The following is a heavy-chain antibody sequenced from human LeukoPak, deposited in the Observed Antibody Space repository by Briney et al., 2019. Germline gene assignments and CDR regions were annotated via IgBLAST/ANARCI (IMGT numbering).Heavy chain of an antibody. J-gene: IGHJ6*02. V-gene: IGHV1-58*02. CDR2: IVVGSGNT. D-gene: IGHD3-22*01. CDR3: AADRAYYYDSSGLIRMDV. CDR1: GFTFTSST. Sequence: SVKVSCKASGFTFTSSTMQWVRQARGQRLEWIGWIVVGSGNTNYAQKFQERVTITRDMSTSTAYMELSSLRSEDTAVYYCAADRAYYYDSSGLIRMDVWGQGTTVTVPS.